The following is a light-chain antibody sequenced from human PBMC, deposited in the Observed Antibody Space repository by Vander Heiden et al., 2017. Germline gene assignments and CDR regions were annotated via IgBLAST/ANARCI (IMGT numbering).Light chain of an antibody. CDR1: QSLLHSNGYNY. CDR3: MQALHLFT. CDR2: LGS. J-gene: IGKJ3*01. Sequence: DIVMTQSPLSLPVTPGEPASISCRSSQSLLHSNGYNYLDWYLQKPGQSPQLLIYLGSNRASGVPDRFSGSGSGTDFTLKISRVEAEDVGVYYCMQALHLFTFGHGTKVDIK. V-gene: IGKV2-28*01.